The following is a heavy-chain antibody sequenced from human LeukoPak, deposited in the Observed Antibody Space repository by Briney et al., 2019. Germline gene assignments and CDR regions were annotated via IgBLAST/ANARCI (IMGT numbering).Heavy chain of an antibody. D-gene: IGHD3-22*01. CDR3: ARDRGYYVFDY. V-gene: IGHV3-7*01. J-gene: IGHJ4*02. CDR1: GFTFSSNW. Sequence: GGSLRLSCATSGFTFSSNWMSWVRHVPGRGLDWVANIKPDGSAEYYAASVKGRFTVSRDNAKNSLYLQMNSLRVEDTAVYYCARDRGYYVFDYWGQGTLVTVSS. CDR2: IKPDGSAE.